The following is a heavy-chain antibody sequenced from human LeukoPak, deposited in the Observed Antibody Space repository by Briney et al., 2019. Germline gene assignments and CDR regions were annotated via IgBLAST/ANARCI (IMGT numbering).Heavy chain of an antibody. Sequence: SVKVSCKTSGGTFTSYAITWVRQAPGQGLEWMGKIIPISGTTNYAQKFQGRVTFTADESTSTAYMELSSLRSEDTAVYYCARHPTLSSAWYTWFDPWGQGTLVTVSS. D-gene: IGHD6-19*01. CDR1: GGTFTSYA. V-gene: IGHV1-69*15. CDR2: IIPISGTT. J-gene: IGHJ5*02. CDR3: ARHPTLSSAWYTWFDP.